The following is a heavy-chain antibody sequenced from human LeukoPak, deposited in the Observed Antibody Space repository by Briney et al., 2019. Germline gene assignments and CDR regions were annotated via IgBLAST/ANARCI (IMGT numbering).Heavy chain of an antibody. V-gene: IGHV1-18*01. CDR1: GYTFTSYG. Sequence: ASVKVSCKASGYTFTSYGISWVRQAPGQGLEWMGWISAYNGNTNYAQKLQGRVTMTTDTSTSTAYMELRSLRSDDTAVYYCATSYYDILTPHPGFAFDIWGQGTMVTVSS. D-gene: IGHD3-9*01. CDR2: ISAYNGNT. CDR3: ATSYYDILTPHPGFAFDI. J-gene: IGHJ3*02.